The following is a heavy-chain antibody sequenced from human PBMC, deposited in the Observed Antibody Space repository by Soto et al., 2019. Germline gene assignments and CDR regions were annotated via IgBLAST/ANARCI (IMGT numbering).Heavy chain of an antibody. J-gene: IGHJ5*02. CDR2: ISAYNGNT. Sequence: QVQLVQSGAEVKKPGASVKVSCKASGYTFTSYGISWVRQAPGQGLEWMGWISAYNGNTNYAQKLQGRVTMTTDTXTXXAYMELRSLRSDDTAVYYCARDRIAVAGTPRWFDPWGQGTLVTVSS. D-gene: IGHD6-19*01. CDR3: ARDRIAVAGTPRWFDP. CDR1: GYTFTSYG. V-gene: IGHV1-18*01.